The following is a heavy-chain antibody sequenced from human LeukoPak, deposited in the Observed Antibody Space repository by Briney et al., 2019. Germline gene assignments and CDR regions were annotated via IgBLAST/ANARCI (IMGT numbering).Heavy chain of an antibody. CDR1: GFTFSDYY. CDR3: ARVLWFEDYDAFDI. CDR2: ISSSSSYT. V-gene: IGHV3-11*06. Sequence: PGGCLRLSCAASGFTFSDYYMSSSRQAPGKGLEWVSDISSSSSYTNYVDSVKGRFTISRDNAKNSLYLQMNGLRAEDTAVYYCARVLWFEDYDAFDIWGRGTLVTVSS. J-gene: IGHJ3*02. D-gene: IGHD3-10*01.